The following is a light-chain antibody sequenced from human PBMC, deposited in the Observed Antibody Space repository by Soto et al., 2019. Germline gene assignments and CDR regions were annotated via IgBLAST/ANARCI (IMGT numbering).Light chain of an antibody. V-gene: IGKV3-11*01. Sequence: EIVMTQSPVTLSMSPGERATLSCRASQSVSSYLAWYQQKPGQAPRLLIYDASNRATGIPARFSGSGSGTDFTLTISSLEPEDFAVYYCQQRSNWPCTFGQGTRLE. CDR3: QQRSNWPCT. CDR1: QSVSSY. CDR2: DAS. J-gene: IGKJ5*01.